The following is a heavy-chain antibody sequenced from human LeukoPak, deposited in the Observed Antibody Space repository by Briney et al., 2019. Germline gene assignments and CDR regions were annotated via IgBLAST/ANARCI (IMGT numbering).Heavy chain of an antibody. CDR2: IYYSGST. V-gene: IGHV4-59*01. CDR3: ARVAYGDYGGYYYYYMDV. Sequence: SETLSLTCTVSGGSISSYYWSWIRQPPGKGLEWIGYIYYSGSTNYNPSLKSRVTISVDTSKNQFSLKLSSVTAADTAVYYCARVAYGDYGGYYYYYMDVWGKGTTVTISS. J-gene: IGHJ6*03. CDR1: GGSISSYY. D-gene: IGHD4-17*01.